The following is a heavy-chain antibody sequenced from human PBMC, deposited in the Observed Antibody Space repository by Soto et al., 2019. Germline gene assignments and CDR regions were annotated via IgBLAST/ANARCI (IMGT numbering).Heavy chain of an antibody. D-gene: IGHD2-2*02. CDR1: GYSFTSYW. Sequence: PGESLKISCKGSGYSFTSYWIGWVRQMPGKGLEWMGIIYPGDSDTRYSPSFQGQVTISADKSISTAFLQWSSLKASDTAMYYCARHDVGTGTYTYYYYGMDVWGQGTTVTVSS. CDR3: ARHDVGTGTYTYYYYGMDV. V-gene: IGHV5-51*01. J-gene: IGHJ6*02. CDR2: IYPGDSDT.